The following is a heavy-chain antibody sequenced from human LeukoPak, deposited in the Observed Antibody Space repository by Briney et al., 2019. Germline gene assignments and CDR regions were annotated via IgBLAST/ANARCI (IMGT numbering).Heavy chain of an antibody. Sequence: GGSLRLSCAASGFTFDNYGMSWVRQAPGKGLEWISGINWNGGDTGYGDSVKGRFTVSRDNAKNSLYLQMNSLRAEDTALYYCAREMVNSNGFDIWGHGTLVTVSS. D-gene: IGHD4-23*01. V-gene: IGHV3-20*04. J-gene: IGHJ3*02. CDR1: GFTFDNYG. CDR3: AREMVNSNGFDI. CDR2: INWNGGDT.